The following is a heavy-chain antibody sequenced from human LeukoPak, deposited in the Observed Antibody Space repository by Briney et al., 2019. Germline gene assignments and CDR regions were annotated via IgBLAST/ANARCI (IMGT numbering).Heavy chain of an antibody. CDR1: GFTFSGSA. Sequence: QPGGSLRLSCAASGFTFSGSAMHWVRQASGKGLEWVGRIRSKANSYATAYAASVKGRFTISRDDSKNTAYLQMNSLKTEDTAVYYCRASHGSGSYPDYWGQGTLVTVSS. J-gene: IGHJ4*02. V-gene: IGHV3-73*01. CDR3: RASHGSGSYPDY. D-gene: IGHD3-10*01. CDR2: IRSKANSYAT.